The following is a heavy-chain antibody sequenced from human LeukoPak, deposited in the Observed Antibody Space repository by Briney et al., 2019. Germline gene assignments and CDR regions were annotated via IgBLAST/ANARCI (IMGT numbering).Heavy chain of an antibody. CDR1: GYTFTSYA. Sequence: GASVKVSCKASGYTFTSYAMNWVRQAPGQGLEWMGWINPNSGGTNYAQKFQGRVTMTRDTSISTAYMELSRLRSDDTAVYYCARDPYSSSWETDYWGQGTLVTVSS. CDR2: INPNSGGT. V-gene: IGHV1-2*02. D-gene: IGHD6-13*01. J-gene: IGHJ4*02. CDR3: ARDPYSSSWETDY.